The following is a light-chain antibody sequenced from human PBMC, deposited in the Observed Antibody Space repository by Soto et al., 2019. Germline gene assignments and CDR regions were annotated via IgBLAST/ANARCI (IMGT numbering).Light chain of an antibody. CDR3: CSYVGANV. CDR1: SSGVGSYTL. CDR2: EGI. J-gene: IGLJ3*02. Sequence: ALTQPASVSGSPGQSITISCTGTSSGVGSYTLVSWYQQHPGKAPKLLIYEGIKRPSGVSSRFSGSKSGNTASLTISGLQAEDEADYYCCSYVGANVFGGGTKSPS. V-gene: IGLV2-23*01.